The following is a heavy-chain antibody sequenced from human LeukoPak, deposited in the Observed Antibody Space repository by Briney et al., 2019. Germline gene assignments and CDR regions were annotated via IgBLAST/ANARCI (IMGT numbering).Heavy chain of an antibody. CDR2: ISYDVSNK. CDR1: GFTIRYYA. J-gene: IGHJ4*02. Sequence: GGSLRLSCAASGFTIRYYAMHWVRQAPGKGLEWVALISYDVSNKYYADSVKGRFTISRDNARNSLYLQLNSLRAEDTAVYYCARDRKVEPLPEYWGQGTLVTVSS. V-gene: IGHV3-30*03. D-gene: IGHD1-1*01. CDR3: ARDRKVEPLPEY.